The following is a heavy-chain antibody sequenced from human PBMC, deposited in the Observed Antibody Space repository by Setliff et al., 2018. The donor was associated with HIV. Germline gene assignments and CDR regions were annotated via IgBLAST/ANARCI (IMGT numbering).Heavy chain of an antibody. CDR3: TGSFLAN. Sequence: PGGSLRLSCAASGFTFSNAWMAWARQAPGKGLEWVGHFQSRGNGETTDYAAPVKGRFTISKDDSKNTLYLQMDNLKTEDTAVYYCTGSFLANWGQGTLVTVSS. J-gene: IGHJ1*01. V-gene: IGHV3-15*01. CDR2: FQSRGNGETT. CDR1: GFTFSNAW.